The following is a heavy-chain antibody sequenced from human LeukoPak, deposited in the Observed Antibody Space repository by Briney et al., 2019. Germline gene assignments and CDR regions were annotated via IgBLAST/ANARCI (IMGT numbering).Heavy chain of an antibody. CDR3: TRGSSGRRDN. Sequence: WASVKVSCKASGYTFTSCDINWVRQATGQGLEWTGWMNPNSGNTGYGQSFQGRITMTRDISIGTAYMELSNLTSEDTAIYYCTRGSSGRRDNWGQGTLVTVSA. D-gene: IGHD6-19*01. CDR1: GYTFTSCD. CDR2: MNPNSGNT. V-gene: IGHV1-8*01. J-gene: IGHJ4*02.